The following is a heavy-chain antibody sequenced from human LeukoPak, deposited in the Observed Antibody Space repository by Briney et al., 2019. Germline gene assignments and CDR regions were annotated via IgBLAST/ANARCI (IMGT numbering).Heavy chain of an antibody. J-gene: IGHJ4*02. CDR3: ARDYNG. CDR2: ISPSGTDI. V-gene: IGHV3-11*04. CDR1: GLTFTGYY. D-gene: IGHD2-8*01. Sequence: GGPLSLSCSASGLTFTGYYMSWIRHAPGKGLVGVSYISPSGTDIYYGDSVKSRYTISRDNAENSLYLQINSLRADDTSVYYCARDYNGWGQGTLVTVSS.